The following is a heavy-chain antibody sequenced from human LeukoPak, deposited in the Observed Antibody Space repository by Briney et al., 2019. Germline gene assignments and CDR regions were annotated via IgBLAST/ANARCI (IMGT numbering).Heavy chain of an antibody. V-gene: IGHV1-69*02. CDR2: IIPILGIA. Sequence: SPVKVSCKASGGTFSSYTISWVRQAPGQGLERMGRIIPILGIANYAQKFQGRVTITADKSTSTAYMELSSLRSEDTAVYYCARYDRTASFDPWGQGTLVTVSS. CDR1: GGTFSSYT. J-gene: IGHJ5*02. CDR3: ARYDRTASFDP. D-gene: IGHD3-3*01.